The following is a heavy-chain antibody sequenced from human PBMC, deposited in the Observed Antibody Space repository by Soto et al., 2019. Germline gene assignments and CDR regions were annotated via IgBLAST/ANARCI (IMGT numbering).Heavy chain of an antibody. Sequence: GPSVKVSCKASGYTFTSYDINWVRQATGQGLEWMGWMNPNSGNTGYAQKFQGRVTMTRNTSISTAYMELSSLRSEDTAVYYCARTQVGYCSGGSCEDDAFDIWGQGTMVTVSS. CDR2: MNPNSGNT. D-gene: IGHD2-15*01. V-gene: IGHV1-8*01. J-gene: IGHJ3*02. CDR1: GYTFTSYD. CDR3: ARTQVGYCSGGSCEDDAFDI.